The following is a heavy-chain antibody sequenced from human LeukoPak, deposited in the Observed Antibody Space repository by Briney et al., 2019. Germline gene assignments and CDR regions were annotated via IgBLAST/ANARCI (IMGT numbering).Heavy chain of an antibody. CDR2: ISSSSSYI. CDR3: ARGVLLRSGGVKQAPFDY. Sequence: PGGSLRLSCAASGFTFSSYSMNWVRQAPGKGLEWVSSISSSSSYIYYAGSVKGRFTISRDNAKNSLYLQMNSLRAEDTAVYYCARGVLLRSGGVKQAPFDYWGQGTLVTVSS. D-gene: IGHD3-16*01. CDR1: GFTFSSYS. J-gene: IGHJ4*02. V-gene: IGHV3-21*01.